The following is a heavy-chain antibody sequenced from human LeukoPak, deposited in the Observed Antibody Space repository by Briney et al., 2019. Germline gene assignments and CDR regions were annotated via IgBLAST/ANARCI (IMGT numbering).Heavy chain of an antibody. CDR1: GFTFSSSY. CDR3: ARLETVGAAVDY. Sequence: GGSLRLSCAVSGFTFSSSYMNWVRQAPGKGLEWVANIKQDGSEKYYVDSVKGRFTISRDNAKNSLYLQMNSLRAEDTAVYYCARLETVGAAVDYWGQGTLVTVSS. V-gene: IGHV3-7*01. D-gene: IGHD1-26*01. CDR2: IKQDGSEK. J-gene: IGHJ4*02.